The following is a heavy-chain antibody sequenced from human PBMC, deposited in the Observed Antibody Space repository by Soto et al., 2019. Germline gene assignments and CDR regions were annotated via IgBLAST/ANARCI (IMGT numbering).Heavy chain of an antibody. CDR3: ARALPLIAAAGTGFYYGMDV. Sequence: SETLSLTCTVSGGSISSYYWSWIRQPPGKGLECIGYIYYSGSTNYNPSLKSRVTISVDTSKNQFSLKLSSVTAADTAVYYCARALPLIAAAGTGFYYGMDVWGQGTTVTVSS. V-gene: IGHV4-59*01. CDR1: GGSISSYY. J-gene: IGHJ6*02. D-gene: IGHD6-13*01. CDR2: IYYSGST.